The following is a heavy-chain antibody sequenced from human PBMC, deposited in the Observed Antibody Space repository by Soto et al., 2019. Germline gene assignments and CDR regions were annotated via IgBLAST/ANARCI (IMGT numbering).Heavy chain of an antibody. CDR2: IYYSGST. Sequence: PSETLSLTCTVSGGSISSYYWSWIRQPPGKGLEWIGYIYYSGSTNYNPSLKSRVTISVDTSKNQFSLKLSSVTAADTAVYYCARTAITMVRGVQYYFDYWGQGTLVTVSS. D-gene: IGHD3-10*01. J-gene: IGHJ4*02. CDR3: ARTAITMVRGVQYYFDY. V-gene: IGHV4-59*08. CDR1: GGSISSYY.